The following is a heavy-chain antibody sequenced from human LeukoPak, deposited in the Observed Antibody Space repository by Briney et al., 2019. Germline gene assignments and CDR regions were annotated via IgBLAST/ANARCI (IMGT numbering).Heavy chain of an antibody. D-gene: IGHD5-12*01. J-gene: IGHJ4*02. V-gene: IGHV3-74*01. CDR1: GVTFSYYW. Sequence: GGSLRLSCAASGVTFSYYWMHWVRQAPGKGLVWVSRIDSDGSSRSYAGSVKGRFTISRDNAKNTLYLQMNSLTAGDTAVYYCVREGGYDPFENWGQATLLTVSS. CDR3: VREGGYDPFEN. CDR2: IDSDGSSR.